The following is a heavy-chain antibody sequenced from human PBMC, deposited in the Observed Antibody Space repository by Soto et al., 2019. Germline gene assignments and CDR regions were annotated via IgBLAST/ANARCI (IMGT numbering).Heavy chain of an antibody. J-gene: IGHJ6*02. V-gene: IGHV3-7*01. CDR1: GFTFSTYW. Sequence: GGSLRLSCAASGFTFSTYWMNWVRQAPGKGLEWVANIKQDGSERYYVDSVKGRFAISRDNAKDSLFLQMNNLRAEDTAVYYCVRDWSTFWGMDVWGQGTTVTVSS. CDR2: IKQDGSER. CDR3: VRDWSTFWGMDV.